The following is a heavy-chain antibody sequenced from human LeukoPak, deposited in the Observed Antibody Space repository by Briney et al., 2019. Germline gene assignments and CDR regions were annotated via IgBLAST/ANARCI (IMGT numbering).Heavy chain of an antibody. Sequence: ASVKVSCKASGYTFTGYYMHWVRQAPGQGLEWMGWINPNSGGSNYAQKFQGRVTMTRDTSISTAYMELSRLRSEDTAVYYCARLWGERLEAFDIWGQGTMVTVSS. D-gene: IGHD3-10*01. CDR2: INPNSGGS. CDR3: ARLWGERLEAFDI. CDR1: GYTFTGYY. V-gene: IGHV1-2*02. J-gene: IGHJ3*02.